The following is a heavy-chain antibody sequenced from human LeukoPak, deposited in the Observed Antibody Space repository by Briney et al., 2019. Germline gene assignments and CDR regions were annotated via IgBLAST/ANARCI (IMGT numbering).Heavy chain of an antibody. J-gene: IGHJ6*03. V-gene: IGHV3-7*01. CDR2: IKQDGSEK. Sequence: GGSLRLSCAASGFTFSSYWMSWVRQAPGKGLEWVANIKQDGSEKYYVDSVKGRFTISRDNAKNSLYLQMNSLRAEDTAVYYCARDRYCGSGGCPMDVWGKGTTVTVSS. D-gene: IGHD2-15*01. CDR1: GFTFSSYW. CDR3: ARDRYCGSGGCPMDV.